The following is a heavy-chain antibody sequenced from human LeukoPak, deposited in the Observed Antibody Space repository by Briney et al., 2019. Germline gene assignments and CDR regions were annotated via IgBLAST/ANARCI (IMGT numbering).Heavy chain of an antibody. CDR3: ARDEAWLVDY. CDR2: IIPILGIA. CDR1: GGTFSSYA. D-gene: IGHD6-19*01. Sequence: SVNLSRKASGGTFSSYAISWVRQAPGQGLEWMGRIIPILGIANYAQKFQGRVTITADKSTSTAYMELSSLRSEDTAVYYCARDEAWLVDYSGQRTLVTVSS. V-gene: IGHV1-69*04. J-gene: IGHJ4*02.